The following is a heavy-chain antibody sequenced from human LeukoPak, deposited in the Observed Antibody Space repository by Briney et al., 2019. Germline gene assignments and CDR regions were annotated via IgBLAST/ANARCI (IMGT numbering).Heavy chain of an antibody. CDR3: ARDGSSSGWFDP. J-gene: IGHJ5*02. CDR1: GYTFTGYY. Sequence: GASVKVSCKASGYTFTGYYIHWVRQAPGHGLEWMGIINPSGGSTIYAQKFQGRVTMTRDMSTSTVYMELSSLRSEDTAVYHCARDGSSSGWFDPWGQGTLVTVSS. D-gene: IGHD6-6*01. V-gene: IGHV1-46*01. CDR2: INPSGGST.